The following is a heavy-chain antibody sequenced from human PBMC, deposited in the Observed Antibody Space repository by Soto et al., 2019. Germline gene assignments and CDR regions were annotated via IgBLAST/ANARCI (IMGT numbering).Heavy chain of an antibody. Sequence: QVQLVESGGVVVQPGRSLRLSCAASGFTFSSYGMHWVRQAPGKGLEWVAVISYDGSNKYYADSVKGRFTISRDNSKNTLYLQMNSLRAEDTAVYYCAKDGPFYYYGSGSYLDPWGQGTLVTVSS. D-gene: IGHD3-10*01. J-gene: IGHJ5*02. V-gene: IGHV3-30*18. CDR3: AKDGPFYYYGSGSYLDP. CDR1: GFTFSSYG. CDR2: ISYDGSNK.